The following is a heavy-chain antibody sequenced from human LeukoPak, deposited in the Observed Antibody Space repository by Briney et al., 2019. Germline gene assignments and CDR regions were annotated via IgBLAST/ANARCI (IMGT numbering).Heavy chain of an antibody. V-gene: IGHV3-7*01. J-gene: IGHJ4*02. CDR1: GFTFSSYW. Sequence: GGSLRLSCAASGFTFSSYWTSWVRQAPGRGLEWVANIKGDGSEKYYVDSVKGRFTISRDNAKNSLYLQMNSLRAEDTAVYYCATSRDVSLWFGELYWGQGTLVTVSS. CDR2: IKGDGSEK. CDR3: ATSRDVSLWFGELY. D-gene: IGHD3-10*01.